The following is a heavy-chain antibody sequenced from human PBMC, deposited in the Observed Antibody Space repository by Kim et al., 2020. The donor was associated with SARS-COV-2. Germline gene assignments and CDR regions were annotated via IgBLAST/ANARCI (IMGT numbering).Heavy chain of an antibody. CDR3: ASLAVGSVGYYYGMDV. J-gene: IGHJ6*02. CDR1: GYTFTSYP. V-gene: IGHV7-4-1*02. D-gene: IGHD6-19*01. Sequence: ASVKVSCKASGYTFTSYPMTWVRQAPGQGLEYMGWINTNTGNPTYAQGFTGRFVFSLDTSVSTAYLQINSLKAEDTAVYYCASLAVGSVGYYYGMDVWGQGTTVTVSS. CDR2: INTNTGNP.